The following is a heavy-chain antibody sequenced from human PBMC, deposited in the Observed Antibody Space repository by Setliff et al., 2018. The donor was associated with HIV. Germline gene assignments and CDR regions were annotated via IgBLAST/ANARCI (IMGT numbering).Heavy chain of an antibody. V-gene: IGHV5-51*01. J-gene: IGHJ4*02. D-gene: IGHD6-19*01. CDR1: GYSFSSYW. CDR3: ATTALSSGWYTY. CDR2: IYPGDSET. Sequence: GESLKISCKGSGYSFSSYWIAWVRQMPGKGLEWMGIIYPGDSETRYSPSFQGQVTISADKSITTVYLQFNLLEAPDTAIYYWATTALSSGWYTYWGQG.